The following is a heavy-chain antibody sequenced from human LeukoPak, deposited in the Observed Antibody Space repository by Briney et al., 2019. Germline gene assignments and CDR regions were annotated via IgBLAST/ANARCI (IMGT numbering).Heavy chain of an antibody. CDR1: GYTFTGYY. J-gene: IGHJ6*02. CDR2: INPNSGGT. Sequence: ASVKVSCKASGYTFTGYYMHWVRQAPGQGLEWMAWINPNSGGTNYAQKFQGRATMTRDTSISTAYMNLSRLRSDNTAVYYCARAYYGDYYYYGMDVWGQGTTVTVSS. CDR3: ARAYYGDYYYYGMDV. V-gene: IGHV1-2*02. D-gene: IGHD4-17*01.